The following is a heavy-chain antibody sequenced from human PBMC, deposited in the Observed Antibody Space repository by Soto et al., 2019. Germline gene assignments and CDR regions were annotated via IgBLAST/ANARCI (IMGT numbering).Heavy chain of an antibody. Sequence: SETLSLTCTVSDASINSGGYYWSWIRQHPGKGLEWIGFIYYSGTTYYNPSLKSRVTTSVDTSKNQFSLRLSSVTAADTAVYYCARGLIVMLAGIEELINSHFDSWGQGTLVTVS. D-gene: IGHD2-21*02. V-gene: IGHV4-31*03. CDR1: DASINSGGYY. CDR2: IYYSGTT. J-gene: IGHJ4*02. CDR3: ARGLIVMLAGIEELINSHFDS.